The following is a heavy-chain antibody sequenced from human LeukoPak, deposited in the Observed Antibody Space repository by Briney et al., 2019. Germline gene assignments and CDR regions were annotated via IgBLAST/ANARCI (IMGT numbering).Heavy chain of an antibody. CDR2: IYYSGST. D-gene: IGHD5-12*01. Sequence: SETLSLTCTVSGGSISSGDYYWSWIRQPPGKGLEWIGYIYYSGSTYYNPSLKSRVTISVDTSKNQFSLKLSSVTAADTAVYYCARGRATNPFDYWGQGTLVTVSS. J-gene: IGHJ4*02. V-gene: IGHV4-30-4*08. CDR3: ARGRATNPFDY. CDR1: GGSISSGDYY.